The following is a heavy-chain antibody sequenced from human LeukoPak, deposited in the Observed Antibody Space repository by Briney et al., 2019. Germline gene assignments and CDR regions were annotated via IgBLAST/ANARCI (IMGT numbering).Heavy chain of an antibody. V-gene: IGHV1-69*05. Sequence: SVKVSCKASGGTFSSYAIGWVRQAPGQGLEWMGRIIPIFGTANYAQKFQGRVTITTDESTSTAYMELSSLRSEDTAVYYCARERTNLGTTGTYDAFDIWGQGTMVTVSS. J-gene: IGHJ3*02. CDR3: ARERTNLGTTGTYDAFDI. CDR2: IIPIFGTA. D-gene: IGHD1-1*01. CDR1: GGTFSSYA.